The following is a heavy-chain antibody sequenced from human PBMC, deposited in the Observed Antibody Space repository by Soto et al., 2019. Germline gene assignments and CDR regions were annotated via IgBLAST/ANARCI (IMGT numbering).Heavy chain of an antibody. J-gene: IGHJ4*02. CDR1: GGSISCGGYS. D-gene: IGHD5-18*01. CDR2: IYHSGST. CDR3: ASTDTAMAKFDY. Sequence: SETPSLTCADSGGSISCGGYSWSWIRQPPGKGLEWIGYIYHSGSTYYNPSLKSRVTISVDRSKNQFSLKLSSVTAADTAVYYCASTDTAMAKFDYWGQGTLVTVSS. V-gene: IGHV4-30-2*01.